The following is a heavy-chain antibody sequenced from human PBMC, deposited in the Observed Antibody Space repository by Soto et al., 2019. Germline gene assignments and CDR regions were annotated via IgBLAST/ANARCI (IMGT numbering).Heavy chain of an antibody. V-gene: IGHV3-30*19. D-gene: IGHD3-16*01. CDR1: GFTFRGYV. J-gene: IGHJ4*02. CDR2: TSYDGTNN. CDR3: ARWGTTGGLDV. Sequence: QVQLVESGGGVVQPGTSLRLSCVGSGFTFRGYVIHWVRQAPGKGLEWVALTSYDGTNNYYVDSVKGRFTISRDNSKNTVDLQMDRLRLEDTSLYYCARWGTTGGLDVWGPGPLVSVSS.